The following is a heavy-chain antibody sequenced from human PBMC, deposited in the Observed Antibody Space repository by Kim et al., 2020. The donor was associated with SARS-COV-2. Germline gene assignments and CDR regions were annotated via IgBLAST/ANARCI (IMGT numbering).Heavy chain of an antibody. CDR1: GDSVSSKSAA. CDR2: TYFRSKWYF. J-gene: IGHJ4*02. V-gene: IGHV6-1*01. CDR3: ARGYYGSGSSYKDVLDY. Sequence: QTLSLTCAISGDSVSSKSAAWNWIRQSPSRGLEWLGRTYFRSKWYFDYAVSVRSRISVNPDTSKNQFSLQLNSLTPEDTAMYFCARGYYGSGSSYKDVLDYWGQGTLVTVSS. D-gene: IGHD3-10*01.